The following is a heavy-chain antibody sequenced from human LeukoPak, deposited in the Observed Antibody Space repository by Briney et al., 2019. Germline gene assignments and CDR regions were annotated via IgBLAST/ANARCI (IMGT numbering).Heavy chain of an antibody. CDR2: ISAYNGNI. Sequence: ASVTVSFKASGYAFNIYGISWVRQAPGQGREWMGWISAYNGNINYIEKFQGRGTITTDTSTSTAYMELRSLRSDDTAVYYCAREHGSGTYYNPVGFDYWGQGTLVTVSS. CDR3: AREHGSGTYYNPVGFDY. D-gene: IGHD3-10*01. J-gene: IGHJ4*02. CDR1: GYAFNIYG. V-gene: IGHV1-18*04.